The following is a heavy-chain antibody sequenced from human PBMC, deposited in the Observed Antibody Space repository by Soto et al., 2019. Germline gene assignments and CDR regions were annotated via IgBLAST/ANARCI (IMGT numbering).Heavy chain of an antibody. D-gene: IGHD1-26*01. J-gene: IGHJ6*02. V-gene: IGHV3-23*01. CDR1: GFTFSSYS. Sequence: LRLSCAASGFTFSSYSMNWVRQAPGKGLEWVSAISGSGGSTYYADSVKGRFTISRDNSQNTLYLQMNSLRAEDTAVYYCARGKGAGATYNLDIWGQGTTVTVSS. CDR2: ISGSGGST. CDR3: ARGKGAGATYNLDI.